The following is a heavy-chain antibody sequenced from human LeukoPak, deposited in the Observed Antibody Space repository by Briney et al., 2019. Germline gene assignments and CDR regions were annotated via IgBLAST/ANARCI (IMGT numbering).Heavy chain of an antibody. D-gene: IGHD1-14*01. V-gene: IGHV3-23*01. CDR1: GFTFNSYA. J-gene: IGHJ4*02. CDR2: IGGGGEDT. Sequence: GGSLRLSCAASGFTFNSYALSWVRQAPGKGLAWVSTIGGGGEDTYYADSVKGRFTISRDSSKNTVYLHMKSLRAEDTAVYFCAKVLTGSQDYWGQGTLVTVTS. CDR3: AKVLTGSQDY.